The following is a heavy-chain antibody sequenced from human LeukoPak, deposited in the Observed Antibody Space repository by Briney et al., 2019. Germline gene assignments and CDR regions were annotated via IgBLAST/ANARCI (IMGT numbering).Heavy chain of an antibody. CDR1: GGSNSSSSYY. D-gene: IGHD6-19*01. CDR2: IYYSGST. Sequence: SETLSLTCTVSGGSNSSSSYYWGWIRQPPGKGLEWIGSIYYSGSTYYNPSLKSQVTISVDTSKNQFSLKLSSVTAADTAVYYCARRPSGHHEYYFDYWGQGTLVTVSS. V-gene: IGHV4-39*01. J-gene: IGHJ4*02. CDR3: ARRPSGHHEYYFDY.